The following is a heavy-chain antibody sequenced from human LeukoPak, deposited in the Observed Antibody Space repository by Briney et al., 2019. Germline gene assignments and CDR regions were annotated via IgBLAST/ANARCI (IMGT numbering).Heavy chain of an antibody. V-gene: IGHV4-34*01. CDR1: GGSFSGYY. CDR3: ARGASGQSKSDY. J-gene: IGHJ4*02. CDR2: INHSGST. Sequence: SETLSLTCAVYGGSFSGYYWSWIRQPPGKGLEWIGEINHSGSTNYNPSLKSRVTISVDTSKNQFSLKLSSVTAADTAVYYCARGASGQSKSDYWGQGTLVTVSS.